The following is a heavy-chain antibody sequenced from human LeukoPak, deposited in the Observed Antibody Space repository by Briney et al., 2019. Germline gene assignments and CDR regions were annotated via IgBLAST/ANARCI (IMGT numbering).Heavy chain of an antibody. CDR1: GSSISSYY. Sequence: SETLSLTCTVSGSSISSYYWSWIRQPPGNGLEWIGYIFLSGSTKYNPSLQSRVTISIDTSKSQFSLRLNSVTAADTAVYYCARTEYYFDHWGRGTLVTVSS. D-gene: IGHD3-10*01. CDR2: IFLSGST. CDR3: ARTEYYFDH. J-gene: IGHJ4*02. V-gene: IGHV4-59*01.